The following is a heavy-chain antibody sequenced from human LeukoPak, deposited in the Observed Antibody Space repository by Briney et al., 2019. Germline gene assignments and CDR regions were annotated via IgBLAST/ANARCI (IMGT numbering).Heavy chain of an antibody. CDR3: AKVVTGYCSTTSCPFDS. Sequence: GGSLRLSCGASGFTFDDYAMHWVRQAPGKGLEWVAYIRYDGSNKNHADSVKGRFTISRDNSKNTLYLQMSSLRAEDTAVYYCAKVVTGYCSTTSCPFDSWGQGTLVTVS. J-gene: IGHJ4*02. V-gene: IGHV3-30*02. CDR2: IRYDGSNK. D-gene: IGHD2-2*01. CDR1: GFTFDDYA.